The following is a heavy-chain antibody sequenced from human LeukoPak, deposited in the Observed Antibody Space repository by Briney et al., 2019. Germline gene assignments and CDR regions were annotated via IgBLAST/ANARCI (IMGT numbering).Heavy chain of an antibody. J-gene: IGHJ4*02. CDR2: ISSSGTTI. CDR3: TREGNWSDQDY. D-gene: IGHD1-20*01. Sequence: GGSQRLSCAASGFTFSSYEMNWVRQAPGKGLEWVSYISSSGTTIYYVDSVKGRFTISRDNAKNSLYLQMNSLRAEDTAVYYCTREGNWSDQDYWGQGTPVSVSS. CDR1: GFTFSSYE. V-gene: IGHV3-48*03.